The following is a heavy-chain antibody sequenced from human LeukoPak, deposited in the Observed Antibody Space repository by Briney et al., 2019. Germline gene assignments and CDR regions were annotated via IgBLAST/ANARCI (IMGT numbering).Heavy chain of an antibody. CDR3: AREGVAAHDAFDI. CDR2: INHSGST. D-gene: IGHD2-15*01. Sequence: PSETLSLTCAVYGGSFNGYYWSWIRQPPGKGLEWIGEINHSGSTNYNPSLKSRVTISVDTSKNQFSLKLSSVTAADTAVYYCAREGVAAHDAFDIWGQGTMVTVSS. CDR1: GGSFNGYY. J-gene: IGHJ3*02. V-gene: IGHV4-34*01.